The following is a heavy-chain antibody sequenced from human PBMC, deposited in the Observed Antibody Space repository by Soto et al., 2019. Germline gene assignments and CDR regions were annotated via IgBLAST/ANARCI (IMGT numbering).Heavy chain of an antibody. Sequence: GGSLRLSCAASGFTFSSYAMTWVRQAPGKGLEWVSGISGSGGSTYSADSVKGRFTISRDNSKNTLYLQMNSLRAEDTAVYYWAKDIKNRFLSFDYWGQGTLVPVSS. V-gene: IGHV3-23*01. CDR2: ISGSGGST. J-gene: IGHJ4*02. CDR1: GFTFSSYA. CDR3: AKDIKNRFLSFDY.